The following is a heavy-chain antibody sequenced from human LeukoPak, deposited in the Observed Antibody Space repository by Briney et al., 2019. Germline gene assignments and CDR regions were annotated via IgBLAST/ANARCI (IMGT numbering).Heavy chain of an antibody. J-gene: IGHJ6*04. CDR3: ARDNLMDV. D-gene: IGHD1-14*01. V-gene: IGHV3-66*01. Sequence: GGSLRLSCAASGFTVISSYMSWVRQAPGKGLEWVSLIYSVGSTYYADSVKGRFIISRDTSKNTVYLQLHSLRVEDTAVYYCARDNLMDVWGKGTTVTVSS. CDR1: GFTVISSY. CDR2: IYSVGST.